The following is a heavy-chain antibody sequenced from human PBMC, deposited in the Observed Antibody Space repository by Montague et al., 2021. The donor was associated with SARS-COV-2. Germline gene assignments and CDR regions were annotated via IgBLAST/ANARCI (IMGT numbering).Heavy chain of an antibody. J-gene: IGHJ4*02. Sequence: CAISGDSVSSNSAAWNWIRQSPSRGLEWLGRTYYRSKWFHDYAISVKSRIIINPDTSKNQFSLQLNSVTPEDTAVYYCANFAESGTTADYWGQGILVTVSS. CDR1: GDSVSSNSAA. CDR2: TYYRSKWFH. V-gene: IGHV6-1*01. D-gene: IGHD1-14*01. CDR3: ANFAESGTTADY.